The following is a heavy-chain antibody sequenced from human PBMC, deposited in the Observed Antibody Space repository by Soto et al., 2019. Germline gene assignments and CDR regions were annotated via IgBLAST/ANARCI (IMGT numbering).Heavy chain of an antibody. CDR2: IYYSGST. D-gene: IGHD6-6*01. CDR3: ASERYIRSSFGMDV. V-gene: IGHV4-61*01. CDR1: GGSVSTGSYY. Sequence: SETLSLPCTVSGGSVSTGSYYWSWLRQPPGKGLEWIGYIYYSGSTNYNPSLESRVTISVDTSKIQLSLKPSSVNTADTAVYYCASERYIRSSFGMDVWGQGTTVTVSS. J-gene: IGHJ6*02.